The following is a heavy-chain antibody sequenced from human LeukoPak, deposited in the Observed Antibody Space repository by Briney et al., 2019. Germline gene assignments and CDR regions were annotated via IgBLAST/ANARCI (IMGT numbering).Heavy chain of an antibody. CDR2: IYYSGST. CDR3: ARHRAHWDTYYFDY. D-gene: IGHD1/OR15-1a*01. Sequence: PSKTLSLTCTVSGGSISSSSYYWGWIRQPPGKGLEWIGSIYYSGSTYYNPSLKSRATISVDTSKNQFSLKLSSVTAADTAVYYCARHRAHWDTYYFDYWGQGTLVTVSS. CDR1: GGSISSSSYY. V-gene: IGHV4-39*01. J-gene: IGHJ4*02.